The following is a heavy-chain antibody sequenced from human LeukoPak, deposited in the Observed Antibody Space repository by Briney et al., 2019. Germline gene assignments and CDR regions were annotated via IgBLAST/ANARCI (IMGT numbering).Heavy chain of an antibody. Sequence: GESLKISCKGSGYSFTSYWIGWVRQMPGKGLEWMGIIYPGDSDTRYSPSFQGQVTISADKSISTAYLQWSSLKASDTAMYYCAGATYYYDSSGYYRPLPAEYFQHWGQGTLVTVSS. CDR2: IYPGDSDT. CDR1: GYSFTSYW. CDR3: AGATYYYDSSGYYRPLPAEYFQH. V-gene: IGHV5-51*01. D-gene: IGHD3-22*01. J-gene: IGHJ1*01.